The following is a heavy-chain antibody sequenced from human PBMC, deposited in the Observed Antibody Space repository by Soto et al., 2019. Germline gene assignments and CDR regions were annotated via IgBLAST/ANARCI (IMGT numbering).Heavy chain of an antibody. V-gene: IGHV1-8*01. D-gene: IGHD2-8*01. CDR3: ARGRSGEMVYAISYYYYYMDV. CDR2: MNPNSGNT. J-gene: IGHJ6*03. CDR1: GYTFTSYD. Sequence: QVQLVQSGAEVKKPGASVKVSCKASGYTFTSYDINWVRQATGQGLEWMGWMNPNSGNTGYAQKFQGRVTMTRNNSISTAYMELSSLRSEDTAVYYCARGRSGEMVYAISYYYYYMDVWGKGTTVTVSS.